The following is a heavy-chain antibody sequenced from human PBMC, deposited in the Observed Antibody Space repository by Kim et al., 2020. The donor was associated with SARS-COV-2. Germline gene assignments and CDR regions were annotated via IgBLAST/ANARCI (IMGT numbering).Heavy chain of an antibody. D-gene: IGHD3-10*01. CDR3: ARGGFGAVDY. J-gene: IGHJ4*02. CDR2: T. Sequence: TYYNPSLKSRVTISVDTSKNQFSLKLSSVTAADTAVYYCARGGFGAVDYWGQGTLVTVSS. V-gene: IGHV4-31*02.